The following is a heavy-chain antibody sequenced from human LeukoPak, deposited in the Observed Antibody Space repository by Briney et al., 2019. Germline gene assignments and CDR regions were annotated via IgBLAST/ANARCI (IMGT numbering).Heavy chain of an antibody. Sequence: SETLSLTCTVSGGSISSYYWSWIRQPAGKGLEWIGRIYTSGSTNYNPSLKSRVTMSVDTSKNQFSLKLSSVTAADTAVYYCVKSGRQLVLEAYFDSWGQGTLVTVSS. CDR3: VKSGRQLVLEAYFDS. CDR1: GGSISSYY. V-gene: IGHV4-4*07. CDR2: IYTSGST. D-gene: IGHD6-6*01. J-gene: IGHJ4*02.